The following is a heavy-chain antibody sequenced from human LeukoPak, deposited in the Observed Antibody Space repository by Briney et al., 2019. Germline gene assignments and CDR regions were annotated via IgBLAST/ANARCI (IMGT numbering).Heavy chain of an antibody. CDR2: IYYSGST. CDR3: ARPVGYCSSANCYEYFDY. D-gene: IGHD2-2*01. J-gene: IGHJ4*02. Sequence: SETLSLTCTVSGGSITGYHWSWIRQPPGKGLEWIGRIYYSGSTYYNPSLKSRVSISVDTAKNQFSLRLSSVTAADTAVYYCARPVGYCSSANCYEYFDYWGQGSLVTVSS. V-gene: IGHV4-59*05. CDR1: GGSITGYH.